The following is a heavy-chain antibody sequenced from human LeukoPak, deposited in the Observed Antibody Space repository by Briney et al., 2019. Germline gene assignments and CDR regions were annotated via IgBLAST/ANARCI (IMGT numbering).Heavy chain of an antibody. CDR3: ARASKPWLQLT. CDR1: GFTFSNYW. D-gene: IGHD5-24*01. Sequence: GGSLRLSCAASGFTFSNYWMIWVRQAQGKGLEWVGNIKEDGSEKRYADSVRGRFTISRDNAQTSIYLQMNSLRAEDAAVYYCARASKPWLQLTWGQGTLVTVSS. V-gene: IGHV3-7*05. CDR2: IKEDGSEK. J-gene: IGHJ5*02.